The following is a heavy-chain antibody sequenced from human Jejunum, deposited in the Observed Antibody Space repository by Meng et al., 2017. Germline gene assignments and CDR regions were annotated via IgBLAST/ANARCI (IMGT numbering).Heavy chain of an antibody. D-gene: IGHD6-19*01. V-gene: IGHV1-69*06. CDR2: LIPVFGTP. CDR1: GGTFSSYE. Sequence: QVQLGQSGGEVKKPGSLVKVSCKASGGTFSSYEIRWVRQAPGQGLEWMGGLIPVFGTPSYAQKFQGRVTITADRSTSTVYMELSSLTSEDTAVYYCARERSSGWYTLDYWGQGTLVTVSS. CDR3: ARERSSGWYTLDY. J-gene: IGHJ4*02.